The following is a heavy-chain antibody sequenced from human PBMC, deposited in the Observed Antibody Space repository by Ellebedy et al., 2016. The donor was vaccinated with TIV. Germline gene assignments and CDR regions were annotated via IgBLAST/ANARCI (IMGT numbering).Heavy chain of an antibody. J-gene: IGHJ3*02. CDR2: VSNRGKT. CDR1: GDSINSSS. CDR3: AGGGAQGRLFGWLRDAPFYI. V-gene: IGHV4-59*12. Sequence: MPSETLSLTCTVSGDSINSSSWSRIRQPPGKGLEWVGCVSNRGKTSYNPSLNSRVTISLATSKNQFSLKLKSVTAADTAVYHCAGGGAQGRLFGWLRDAPFYIWGQGTTVTVSS. D-gene: IGHD3-9*01.